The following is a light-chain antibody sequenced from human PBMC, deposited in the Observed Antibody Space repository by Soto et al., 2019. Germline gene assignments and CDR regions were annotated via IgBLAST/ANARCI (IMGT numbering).Light chain of an antibody. CDR2: ANI. Sequence: QSVLARPPSVSGAPGQRVTISFTGSSSNIGANYDVHWYQQLPGTAPKLLIYANIYRPSGVPDRFSGSKSGTSASLAITGLQAEDEADYYCQSYDSSLSGYVFGTGTKVTVL. CDR1: SSNIGANYD. V-gene: IGLV1-40*01. CDR3: QSYDSSLSGYV. J-gene: IGLJ1*01.